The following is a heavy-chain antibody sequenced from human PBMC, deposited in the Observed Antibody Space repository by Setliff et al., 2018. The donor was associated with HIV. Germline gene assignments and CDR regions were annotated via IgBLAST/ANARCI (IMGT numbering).Heavy chain of an antibody. D-gene: IGHD3-10*01. CDR3: ARGKGVGGVIITGGLDV. Sequence: ASVKVSCKPSGHTFTNYDIHWMRRATGQGLEWMGWMNPNSGVSGYALKFHDRVTMTKDTSITTAYMELSSLTSEDTAVYYCARGKGVGGVIITGGLDVWGQGTTVTAP. CDR2: MNPNSGVS. CDR1: GHTFTNYD. V-gene: IGHV1-8*01. J-gene: IGHJ6*02.